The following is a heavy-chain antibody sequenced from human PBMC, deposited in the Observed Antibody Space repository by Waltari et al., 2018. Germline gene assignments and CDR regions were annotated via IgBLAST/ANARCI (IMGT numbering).Heavy chain of an antibody. CDR2: IYYSGST. V-gene: IGHV4-59*03. Sequence: VQLQESGPGLVKPSEILSLTCSVSGASINSYHWTWVRRPPGRGLEWIGYIYYSGSTSYSPSLRGRATMSLDTSKNQFSLNLRSVTTADTGMYYCAAIVAATRAIDYWGPGALVTVFS. CDR3: AAIVAATRAIDY. CDR1: GASINSYH. J-gene: IGHJ4*02. D-gene: IGHD1-26*01.